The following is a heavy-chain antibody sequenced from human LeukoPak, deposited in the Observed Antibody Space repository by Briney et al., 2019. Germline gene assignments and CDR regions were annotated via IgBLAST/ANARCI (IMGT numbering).Heavy chain of an antibody. CDR3: ARVGVAGPYYFDY. D-gene: IGHD6-19*01. CDR1: GGSISSYY. V-gene: IGHV4-59*01. J-gene: IGHJ4*02. CDR2: IYYSGST. Sequence: SETLSLTCTVSGGSISSYYWSWIRQPPGKGLEWIGYIYYSGSTNYNPSLKSRVTISVDTSKNQFSLKLSSVTAADTAVYYCARVGVAGPYYFDYWGQGTLVTVSS.